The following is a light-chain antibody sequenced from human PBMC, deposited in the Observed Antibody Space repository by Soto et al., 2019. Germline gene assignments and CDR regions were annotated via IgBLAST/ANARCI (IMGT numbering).Light chain of an antibody. J-gene: IGKJ4*01. Sequence: EIVMTQSPVTLSVSPGDRATLSCRASQSVNGNLAWYQQKPGQTPKLLIYVASTRATGIPARFSGSGSGTELTLTISSLQSEDFAFYYCQQYNVWPLTFGGGTKVEFK. V-gene: IGKV3-15*01. CDR3: QQYNVWPLT. CDR2: VAS. CDR1: QSVNGN.